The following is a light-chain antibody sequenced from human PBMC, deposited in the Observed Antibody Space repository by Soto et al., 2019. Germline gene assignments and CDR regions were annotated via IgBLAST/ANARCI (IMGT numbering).Light chain of an antibody. V-gene: IGKV1-39*01. Sequence: DIQMTQSPSSLSASVGDRVTITCRASQSISNYLSWYQQKPGTVPKLLIFGASILQSGVPSRFSGSGSGTGFTLTITSLQPEDFATYYCQQTFSSRWAFGQGTKVDIK. CDR2: GAS. CDR1: QSISNY. CDR3: QQTFSSRWA. J-gene: IGKJ1*01.